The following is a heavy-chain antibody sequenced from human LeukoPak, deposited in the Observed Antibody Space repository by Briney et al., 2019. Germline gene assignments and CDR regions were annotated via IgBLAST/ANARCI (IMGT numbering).Heavy chain of an antibody. D-gene: IGHD3-10*01. CDR2: IRSKAYGGTT. J-gene: IGHJ3*02. CDR1: GFTFGDYA. CDR3: TRLLWFGELLSNAFDI. V-gene: IGHV3-49*04. Sequence: GGSLRLSCTASGFTFGDYAMSWVRQAPGKGLEWVGFIRSKAYGGTTEYAASVKGRFTISRDDSKSIAYLQMNSLKTEDTAVYYCTRLLWFGELLSNAFDIWGQGTMVTVSS.